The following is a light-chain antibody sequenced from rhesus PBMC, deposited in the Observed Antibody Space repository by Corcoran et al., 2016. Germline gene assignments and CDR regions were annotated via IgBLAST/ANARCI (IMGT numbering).Light chain of an antibody. CDR2: KAS. J-gene: IGKJ4*01. CDR1: ENVNNY. CDR3: QHGYGTPLT. V-gene: IGKV1-74*01. Sequence: DIQMTQSPSSLSASVGDRVTITCRASENVNNYLNWYQQKPGKAPKRMIYKASTLQSGVPSMFSGTGSGTDYTFTIRSLQPEDVATYYCQHGYGTPLTFGGGTKVEIK.